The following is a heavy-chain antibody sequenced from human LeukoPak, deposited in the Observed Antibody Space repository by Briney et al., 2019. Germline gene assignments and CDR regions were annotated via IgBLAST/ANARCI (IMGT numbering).Heavy chain of an antibody. CDR1: GFTFSSYW. CDR2: IKQDGTEK. CDR3: ARDVRPDY. D-gene: IGHD6-6*01. Sequence: GGSLRLSCAASGFTFSSYWMSWVRQAPGEGLEWVANIKQDGTEKYYMDSVKGRFSISRDSAKNSLYLQMNALRAEDRAVYYCARDVRPDYWGQGTLVTVST. V-gene: IGHV3-7*04. J-gene: IGHJ4*02.